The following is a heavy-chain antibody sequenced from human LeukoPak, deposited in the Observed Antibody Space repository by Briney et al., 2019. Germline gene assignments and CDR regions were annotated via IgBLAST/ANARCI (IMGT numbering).Heavy chain of an antibody. J-gene: IGHJ4*02. CDR3: ARVLGYDFWSGYEFDY. V-gene: IGHV1-69*01. CDR1: GGTFSSCA. CDR2: IIPIFGTA. D-gene: IGHD3-3*01. Sequence: AASVKVSCKASGGTFSSCAISWVRQAPGQGLEWMGGIIPIFGTANYAQKFQGRVTITADESTSTAYMELSSLRSEDTAVYYCARVLGYDFWSGYEFDYWGQGTLVTVSS.